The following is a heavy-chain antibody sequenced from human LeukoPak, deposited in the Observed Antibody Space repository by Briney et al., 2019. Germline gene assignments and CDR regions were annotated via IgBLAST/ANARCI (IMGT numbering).Heavy chain of an antibody. Sequence: GGSLRLSCAASGFTFSSYSMNWVRQAPGKGLVWVSRIKGDGSSTSYADSVKGRFTISRDNAKNTLYLQMNSLRAEDTAVYYCARDGYSFGHDFDYWGQGTLVTVSS. V-gene: IGHV3-74*01. J-gene: IGHJ4*02. CDR3: ARDGYSFGHDFDY. D-gene: IGHD5-18*01. CDR1: GFTFSSYS. CDR2: IKGDGSST.